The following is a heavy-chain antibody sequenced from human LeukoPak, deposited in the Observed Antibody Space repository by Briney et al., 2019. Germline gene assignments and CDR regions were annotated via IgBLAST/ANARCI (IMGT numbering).Heavy chain of an antibody. CDR2: IYYSGST. D-gene: IGHD1-7*01. CDR1: GGSITGSSYY. Sequence: SETLSLTCTVSGGSITGSSYYWAWLRQPPGKGLEWIGSIYYSGSTYYHPSLKRRVTISVETSTNQFSLKLSSVTGSDTSVYYWTTPAHHWNYDYWGQGTLVTVSS. J-gene: IGHJ4*02. V-gene: IGHV4-39*01. CDR3: TTPAHHWNYDY.